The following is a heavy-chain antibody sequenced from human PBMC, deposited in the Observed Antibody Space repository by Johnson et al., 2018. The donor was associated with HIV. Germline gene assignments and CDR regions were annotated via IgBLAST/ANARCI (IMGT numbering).Heavy chain of an antibody. CDR3: ATVWRNEGRHAFDI. J-gene: IGHJ3*02. D-gene: IGHD1-1*01. Sequence: QVQLVESGGGLVKPGGSLRLSCVASGFTFSDYHMSWIRQAPGKGLEWVSYISSSGSTIYYADSVQGRFTISRDNAKNSLYLQMNSLRAEDTAVYFCATVWRNEGRHAFDIWGQGTMVTVSS. CDR2: ISSSGSTI. CDR1: GFTFSDYH. V-gene: IGHV3-11*04.